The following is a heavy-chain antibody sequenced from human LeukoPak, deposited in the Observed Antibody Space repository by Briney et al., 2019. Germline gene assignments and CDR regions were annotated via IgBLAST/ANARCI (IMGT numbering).Heavy chain of an antibody. J-gene: IGHJ4*02. V-gene: IGHV1-69*13. Sequence: ASVKVSCKASGGTFSSYAISWVRQAPGQGLEWMGGIIPIFGTANYAQKFQGRVTVTADESTSTAYMELSSLRSEDTAVYYCARGAYSGTTYLDYWGQGTLVTVSS. CDR1: GGTFSSYA. D-gene: IGHD2-15*01. CDR2: IIPIFGTA. CDR3: ARGAYSGTTYLDY.